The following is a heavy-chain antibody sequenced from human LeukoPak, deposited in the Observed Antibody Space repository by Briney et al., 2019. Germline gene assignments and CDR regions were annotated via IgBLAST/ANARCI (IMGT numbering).Heavy chain of an antibody. V-gene: IGHV7-4-1*02. D-gene: IGHD3-22*01. J-gene: IGHJ4*02. CDR2: INTNTGNP. CDR3: ARESPYYYDSSDYYETDY. Sequence: ATVKVSCKASGYTFTSYAMNWVRQAPGQGLEWMGWINTNTGNPTYAQGFTGRFVFSLDTSVSTAYLQISSLKAEDTAVYYCARESPYYYDSSDYYETDYWGQGTLVTVSS. CDR1: GYTFTSYA.